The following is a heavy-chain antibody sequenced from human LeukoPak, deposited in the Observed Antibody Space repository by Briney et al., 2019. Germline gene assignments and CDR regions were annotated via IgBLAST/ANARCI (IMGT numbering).Heavy chain of an antibody. V-gene: IGHV3-23*01. D-gene: IGHD2-15*01. Sequence: GGSLRLSCAASGFTFSSYAMSWVRQAPGKGLEWVSAISGGGLTTYYADSVKARFPISRDNYKNTLYLQMSSLRAEDTAAYYCAKSKVVVAAIPGYFFDYWAQGTLVTVSS. CDR3: AKSKVVVAAIPGYFFDY. CDR2: ISGGGLTT. J-gene: IGHJ4*02. CDR1: GFTFSSYA.